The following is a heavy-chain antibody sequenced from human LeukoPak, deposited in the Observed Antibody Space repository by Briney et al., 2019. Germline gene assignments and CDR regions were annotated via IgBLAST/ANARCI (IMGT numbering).Heavy chain of an antibody. V-gene: IGHV3-48*03. CDR2: ISSGSTI. D-gene: IGHD6-19*01. J-gene: IGHJ4*02. Sequence: PGGSLGLSCAASGFTFSSYEMNWVRQAPGKGLEWVSYISSGSTIYDADSVKGRFTISRDSAKNSLYLQMNSLRAEDTAVYYCARESIAVAGAPFDYWGQGTLVTVSS. CDR1: GFTFSSYE. CDR3: ARESIAVAGAPFDY.